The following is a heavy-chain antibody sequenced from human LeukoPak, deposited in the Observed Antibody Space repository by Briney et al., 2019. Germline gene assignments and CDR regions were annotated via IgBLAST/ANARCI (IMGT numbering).Heavy chain of an antibody. V-gene: IGHV4-30-2*01. J-gene: IGHJ6*02. D-gene: IGHD2-2*01. CDR3: ALAGGYCSSTSCYDYGMDV. CDR2: IYHSGST. Sequence: PSQTLSLTCAVSGGSISSGGYSWSWIRQPPGKGLEWIGYIYHSGSTYYSPSLKSRVTISVDRSKNQFSLKLSSVTAADTAAYYCALAGGYCSSTSCYDYGMDVWGQGTTVTVSS. CDR1: GGSISSGGYS.